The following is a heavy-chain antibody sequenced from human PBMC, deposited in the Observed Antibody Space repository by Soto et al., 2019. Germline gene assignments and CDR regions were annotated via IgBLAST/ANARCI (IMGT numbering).Heavy chain of an antibody. D-gene: IGHD1-1*01. CDR2: ISAHNGNT. Sequence: QVHLVQSGAEVKKPGASVKVSCKGSGYGFTTYGITWVRQAPGQGLEWMAWISAHNGNTNYAQKLQGRVTVTRDTSTRTAYMERRSLRSDDPAVYYCARGRYGDYWGQGALVTVSS. V-gene: IGHV1-18*01. CDR1: GYGFTTYG. J-gene: IGHJ4*02. CDR3: ARGRYGDY.